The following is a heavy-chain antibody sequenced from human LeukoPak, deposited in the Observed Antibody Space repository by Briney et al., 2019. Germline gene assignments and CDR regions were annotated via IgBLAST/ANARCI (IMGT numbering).Heavy chain of an antibody. CDR2: INHSGST. CDR1: GGSFSGYY. J-gene: IGHJ6*03. D-gene: IGHD3-9*01. Sequence: PSETLSLTCAVYGGSFSGYYWSWIRQPPGKGLEWIGEINHSGSTNYNPSLRSRVTISVDTSKNQFSLKLSSVTAADTAVYYCARSRLSDILTGYYRYYYYMDVWGKGPRSPSP. V-gene: IGHV4-34*01. CDR3: ARSRLSDILTGYYRYYYYMDV.